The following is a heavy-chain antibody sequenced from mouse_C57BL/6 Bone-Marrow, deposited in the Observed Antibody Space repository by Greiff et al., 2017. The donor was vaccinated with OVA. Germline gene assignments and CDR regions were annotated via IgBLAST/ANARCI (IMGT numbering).Heavy chain of an antibody. Sequence: EVQLQQSGAELVKPGASVKISCKASGYSFTDYNMNWVKQSNGKSLEWIGVINPNYGTTSYNQKFKGKATLTVDQSSSTAYMQLNSLTSEDSAVYYCARRDYYGSSGYFDYWGQGTTLTVSS. D-gene: IGHD1-1*01. CDR1: GYSFTDYN. V-gene: IGHV1-39*01. CDR3: ARRDYYGSSGYFDY. CDR2: INPNYGTT. J-gene: IGHJ2*01.